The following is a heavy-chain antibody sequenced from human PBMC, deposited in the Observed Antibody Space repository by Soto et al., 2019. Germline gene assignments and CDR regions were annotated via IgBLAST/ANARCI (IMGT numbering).Heavy chain of an antibody. D-gene: IGHD6-13*01. Sequence: GASVKVYCKASGYTFTGYYMHWVREAPGQGLEWMGWINPNSGGTNYAQKFQGWVTMTRDTSISTAYMELSRLRSDDTAVYYCARALSSSWYNWGYWGQGTLVTVSS. J-gene: IGHJ4*02. CDR3: ARALSSSWYNWGY. CDR1: GYTFTGYY. CDR2: INPNSGGT. V-gene: IGHV1-2*04.